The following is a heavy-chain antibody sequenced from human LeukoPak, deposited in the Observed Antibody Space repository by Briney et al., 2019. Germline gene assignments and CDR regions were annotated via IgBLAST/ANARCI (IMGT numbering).Heavy chain of an antibody. J-gene: IGHJ4*02. Sequence: ASVKVSCKASGYTFTGYYMHWVRQAPGQGLEWMGRINPNSGGTNYAQNFQGRVTMTRDTSISTAYMELRRLRSDDTAVYYCARGGNTIFGVVDYWGQGTLVTVSS. CDR3: ARGGNTIFGVVDY. V-gene: IGHV1-2*06. CDR1: GYTFTGYY. CDR2: INPNSGGT. D-gene: IGHD3-3*01.